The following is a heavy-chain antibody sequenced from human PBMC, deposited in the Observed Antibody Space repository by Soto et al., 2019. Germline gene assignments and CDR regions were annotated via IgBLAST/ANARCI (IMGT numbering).Heavy chain of an antibody. CDR1: GDSVSSNSAA. D-gene: IGHD3-10*01. Sequence: PSQTLSLTCAISGDSVSSNSAAWNWISQSPSRGLEWLGRTYYRSKWYNDYAVSVKSRITINPDTSKNQFSLQLNSVTPEDTAVYYCAREGLTMVRGVIMGGFDYWGQGTLVTVSS. J-gene: IGHJ4*02. CDR3: AREGLTMVRGVIMGGFDY. CDR2: TYYRSKWYN. V-gene: IGHV6-1*01.